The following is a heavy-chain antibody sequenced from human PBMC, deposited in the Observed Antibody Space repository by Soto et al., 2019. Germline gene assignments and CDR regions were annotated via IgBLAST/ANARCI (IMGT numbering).Heavy chain of an antibody. J-gene: IGHJ4*02. CDR2: IIPIFGPA. V-gene: IGHV1-69*06. Sequence: QEQLVQSGAEVKKPGSSVKVSCKASGGTFNTFAISWVRQAPGQGLEWMGGIIPIFGPANYAEKFQGRVTITADKSTSTAYLELTSLTSEDTAVYYCARAAKRYFDYWGQGTLVTVSS. CDR3: ARAAKRYFDY. CDR1: GGTFNTFA.